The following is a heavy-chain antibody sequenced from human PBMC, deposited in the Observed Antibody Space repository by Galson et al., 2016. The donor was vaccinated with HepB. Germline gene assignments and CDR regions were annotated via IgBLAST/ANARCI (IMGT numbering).Heavy chain of an antibody. V-gene: IGHV4-59*01. CDR2: IYYSGRT. D-gene: IGHD6-19*01. J-gene: IGHJ6*02. Sequence: ETLSLTCTVSGASISGYYLSWIRQPPGKGLEWIGYIYYSGRTNYNPSLKSRVTISVDTSKNQFSLKLSSVTAADTAVYYCARDDSGGWYGFHYGMDVWGQGTTATVSS. CDR1: GASISGYY. CDR3: ARDDSGGWYGFHYGMDV.